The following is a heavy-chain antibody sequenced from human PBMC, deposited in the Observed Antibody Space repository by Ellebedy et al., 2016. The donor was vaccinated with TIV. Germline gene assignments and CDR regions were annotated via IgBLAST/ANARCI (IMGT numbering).Heavy chain of an antibody. V-gene: IGHV1-2*02. CDR2: INPNSGDT. J-gene: IGHJ5*02. D-gene: IGHD1-1*01. CDR3: ARGGGNNWFDP. Sequence: ASVKVSCKASGYTFTGYYMHWVRQAPGQGLEWMGWINPNSGDTNYAQKFQGRVTMTRDTSITTAYMELSRLRSDDTAVYYCARGGGNNWFDPWGQGTLVTVSS. CDR1: GYTFTGYY.